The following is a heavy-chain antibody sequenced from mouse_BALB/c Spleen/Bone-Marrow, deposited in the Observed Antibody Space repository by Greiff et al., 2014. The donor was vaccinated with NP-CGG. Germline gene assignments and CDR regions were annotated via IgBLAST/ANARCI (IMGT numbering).Heavy chain of an antibody. CDR1: GFNIKDTY. J-gene: IGHJ3*01. CDR2: IDPANGNT. Sequence: VQLKESGAELVKPGASVKLSCTASGFNIKDTYMHWVKQRPEQGLEWIGRIDPANGNTKYDPKFQGKATITADTSSNTSYLQLISLTSENSAVNYVAPCYCGSRFFADWGEGTLVTVSA. CDR3: APCYCGSRFFAD. V-gene: IGHV14-3*02. D-gene: IGHD1-1*01.